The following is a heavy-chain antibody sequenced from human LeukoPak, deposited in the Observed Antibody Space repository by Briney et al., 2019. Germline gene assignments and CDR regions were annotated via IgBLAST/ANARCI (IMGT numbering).Heavy chain of an antibody. Sequence: GGSLRLSCAASGFTFSGYTMNWVRQAPGKGLEWVSSIGGTSAYIYYADSVKGRFTISRDNAKNSLYLQMNSLGVEDTAVYYCAREMYHIPEYWGQGTLVTVSS. CDR2: IGGTSAYI. CDR1: GFTFSGYT. D-gene: IGHD2-2*02. J-gene: IGHJ4*02. V-gene: IGHV3-21*06. CDR3: AREMYHIPEY.